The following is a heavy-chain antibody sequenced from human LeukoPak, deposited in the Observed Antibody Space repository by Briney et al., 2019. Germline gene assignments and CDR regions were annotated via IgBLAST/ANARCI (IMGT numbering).Heavy chain of an antibody. Sequence: ASVKVSCKASGYTFTGYYMHWVRQAPGQRLQWMGRINAGNGNTKYSQEFQGRITITRDTSASTAYMELSSLRSEDMAVYYCARDYYDTSGPFDYWGQGTLVTVSS. CDR2: INAGNGNT. CDR3: ARDYYDTSGPFDY. J-gene: IGHJ4*02. D-gene: IGHD3-22*01. CDR1: GYTFTGYY. V-gene: IGHV1-3*03.